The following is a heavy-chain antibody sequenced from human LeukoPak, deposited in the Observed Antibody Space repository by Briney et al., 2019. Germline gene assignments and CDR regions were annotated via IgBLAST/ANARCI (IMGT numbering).Heavy chain of an antibody. V-gene: IGHV4-59*01. D-gene: IGHD1-26*01. Sequence: SETLSLTCTVSGGSISSYYWSWIRQPPGKGLEWIGYIYYSGSTNYNPSLKSRVTISVDTSKNQFSLKLSSVTAADTAVYYCARLELRPYYFDYWGQGTLVTVSS. CDR2: IYYSGST. CDR1: GGSISSYY. J-gene: IGHJ4*02. CDR3: ARLELRPYYFDY.